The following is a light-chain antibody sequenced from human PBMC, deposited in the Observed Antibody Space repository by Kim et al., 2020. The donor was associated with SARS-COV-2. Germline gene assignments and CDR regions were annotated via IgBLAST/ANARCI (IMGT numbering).Light chain of an antibody. V-gene: IGKV1-27*01. Sequence: DVQMTQSPSSLSASVGDVVTITCRASQDIRNYLAWYQQRPGKAPELLIYAASALQSGVPSRFSGSGSGTDFTLTISALQPEDVATYFCQKYNSAPWAFGQGTKVDIK. CDR3: QKYNSAPWA. CDR2: AAS. CDR1: QDIRNY. J-gene: IGKJ1*01.